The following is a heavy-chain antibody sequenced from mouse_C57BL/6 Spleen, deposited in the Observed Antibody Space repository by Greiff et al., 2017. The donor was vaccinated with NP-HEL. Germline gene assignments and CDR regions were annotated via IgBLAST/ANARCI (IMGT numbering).Heavy chain of an antibody. D-gene: IGHD3-1*01. CDR1: GFTFSDYY. J-gene: IGHJ1*03. CDR2: ISNGGGST. Sequence: EVNVVESGGGLVQPGGSLKLSCAASGFTFSDYYMYWVRQTPEKRLEWVAYISNGGGSTYYPDTVKGRFTISRDNAKNTLYLQMSRLKSEDTAMDYCARGATDWYFDVWGTGTTVTVSS. CDR3: ARGATDWYFDV. V-gene: IGHV5-12*01.